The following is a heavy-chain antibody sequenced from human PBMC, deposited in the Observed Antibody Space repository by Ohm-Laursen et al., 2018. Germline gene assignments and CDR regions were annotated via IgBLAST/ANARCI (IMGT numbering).Heavy chain of an antibody. CDR3: ASGWLVHYFDF. D-gene: IGHD6-19*01. Sequence: SETLSLTCTVSGGSISSSSYYWGWIRQPPGKGLEWIGSIYYRANTYYNPSLRSRVTISVDTSKNQFSLRLSSGTAADTALYYCASGWLVHYFDFWGQGTLVTVSS. J-gene: IGHJ4*02. CDR2: IYYRANT. V-gene: IGHV4-39*01. CDR1: GGSISSSSYY.